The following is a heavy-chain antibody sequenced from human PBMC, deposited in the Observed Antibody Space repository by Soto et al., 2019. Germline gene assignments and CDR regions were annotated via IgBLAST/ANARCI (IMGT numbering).Heavy chain of an antibody. J-gene: IGHJ5*02. D-gene: IGHD3-3*01. CDR2: INHSGST. CDR1: GGSFSGYY. V-gene: IGHV4-34*01. Sequence: PSETLSLTCAVYGGSFSGYYWSWIRQPPGKGLEWIGEINHSGSTNYNPSLKSRVTISVDTSKNQFTLKLSSVTAADTAVYYCARGGVGAITIFGVVPRRWFDPWGQGTLVTVSS. CDR3: ARGGVGAITIFGVVPRRWFDP.